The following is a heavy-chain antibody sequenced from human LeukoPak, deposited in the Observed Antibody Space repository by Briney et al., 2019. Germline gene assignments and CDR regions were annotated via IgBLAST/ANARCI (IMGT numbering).Heavy chain of an antibody. J-gene: IGHJ4*02. CDR2: IFYTGST. CDR1: GGSVSGGSFF. Sequence: PSETLSPTCTVSGGSVSGGSFFWSWIRQPPGKRLEWIGYIFYTGSTNYNPSLKSRVALSVDTSKNQFSLKLSSVTAADTAVYYCARNVDSWGQGTLVTVSS. V-gene: IGHV4-61*01. CDR3: ARNVDS.